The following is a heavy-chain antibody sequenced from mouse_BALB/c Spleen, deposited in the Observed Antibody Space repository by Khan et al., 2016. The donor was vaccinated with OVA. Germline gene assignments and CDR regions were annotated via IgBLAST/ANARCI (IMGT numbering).Heavy chain of an antibody. D-gene: IGHD1-1*01. CDR2: INPYNDGT. Sequence: VQLKQSGPELVKPGASVKMSCKASGYTFTSYVMHWVKQKPGQGLEWIGYINPYNDGTKYNEKFKGKATLTSDKSSGTAYMEPSSLTSAASAVYYCARRDYYGSSSFAYWGQGTLVTVSA. CDR1: GYTFTSYV. CDR3: ARRDYYGSSSFAY. J-gene: IGHJ3*01. V-gene: IGHV1S136*01.